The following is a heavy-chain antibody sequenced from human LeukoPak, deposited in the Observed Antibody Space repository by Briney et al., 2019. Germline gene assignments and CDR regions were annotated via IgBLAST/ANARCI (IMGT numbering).Heavy chain of an antibody. CDR2: IQSSGST. Sequence: PSETLSLTGTVSGGSISNYYWSWLRQSAGKGLEWIGRIQSSGSTNFNPSLRSRVTMSADTSKHQFSLWLTSVTAADTALYYCARGIATITQDSFDVWGLGTMVTVSS. CDR3: ARGIATITQDSFDV. CDR1: GGSISNYY. J-gene: IGHJ3*01. V-gene: IGHV4-4*07. D-gene: IGHD1-26*01.